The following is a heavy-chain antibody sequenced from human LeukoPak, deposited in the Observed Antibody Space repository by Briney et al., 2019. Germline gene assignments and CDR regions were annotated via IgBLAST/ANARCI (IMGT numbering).Heavy chain of an antibody. CDR1: GFTFSSYW. CDR3: ASRNEAAAGKEDAFDI. V-gene: IGHV3-53*01. D-gene: IGHD6-13*01. Sequence: GGSLRLSCAASGFTFSSYWMSWVRQAPGKGLEWVSVIYSGGSTYYADSVKGRFTISRDNSKNTLYLQMNSLRAEDTAVYYCASRNEAAAGKEDAFDIWGQGTMVTVSS. J-gene: IGHJ3*02. CDR2: IYSGGST.